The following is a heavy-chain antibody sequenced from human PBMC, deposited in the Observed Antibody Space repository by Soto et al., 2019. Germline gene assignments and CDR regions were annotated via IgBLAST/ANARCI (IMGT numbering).Heavy chain of an antibody. CDR2: NYYSGDN. J-gene: IGHJ3*02. CDR1: GGSISSGGYY. V-gene: IGHV4-31*03. Sequence: SETLSLTCTVSGGSISSGGYYWSWIRQHPGKGLEGIGYNYYSGDNYYNPSVKGRVTTSVDTSKKQFSVKLNSVTAADTAVYYCARRAYVSGAFDIWGQGTMVTVSS. CDR3: ARRAYVSGAFDI. D-gene: IGHD3-16*01.